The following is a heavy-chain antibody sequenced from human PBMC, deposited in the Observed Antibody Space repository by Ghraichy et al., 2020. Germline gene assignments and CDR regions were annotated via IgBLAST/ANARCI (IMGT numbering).Heavy chain of an antibody. CDR2: ISKSSSTI. CDR1: GFTFSSYS. CDR3: ARGERWLQLTYGMDV. J-gene: IGHJ6*02. Sequence: GGSLRLSCAASGFTFSSYSMNWVRQAPGKGLEWVSYISKSSSTIYYADSVKGRFTISRDNAKNSLNLHLNSLRAEDAAVYYCARGERWLQLTYGMDVWGQGTTVTVSS. D-gene: IGHD5-24*01. V-gene: IGHV3-48*01.